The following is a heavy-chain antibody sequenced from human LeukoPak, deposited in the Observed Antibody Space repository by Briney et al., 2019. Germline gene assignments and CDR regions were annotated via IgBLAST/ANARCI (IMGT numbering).Heavy chain of an antibody. CDR3: ARANPYNYGKYYYYYGMDV. D-gene: IGHD5-18*01. Sequence: GGSLRLSCAASGFTFSSYWMHWVRQAPGKGLVWVSRINSDGSSTSYADSVKGRFTISRDNAKNTLYLQMNSPRAEDTAVYYCARANPYNYGKYYYYYGMDVWGKGTTVTVSS. CDR2: INSDGSST. J-gene: IGHJ6*04. V-gene: IGHV3-74*01. CDR1: GFTFSSYW.